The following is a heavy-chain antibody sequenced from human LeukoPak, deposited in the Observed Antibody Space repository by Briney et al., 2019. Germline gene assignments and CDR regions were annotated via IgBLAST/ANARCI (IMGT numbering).Heavy chain of an antibody. V-gene: IGHV3-23*01. J-gene: IGHJ4*01. CDR3: AKDPGGSGWYFDS. D-gene: IGHD6-19*01. CDR1: GFTFSSNA. CDR2: ISGSGGST. Sequence: GGSLRLSCAASGFTFSSNAMSWVRQAPGKGLEWVSAISGSGGSTYYADSVKGRFTISRDNSKNTLYLQMNSLRAEDTAVYYCAKDPGGSGWYFDSWGHGTLVTVSS.